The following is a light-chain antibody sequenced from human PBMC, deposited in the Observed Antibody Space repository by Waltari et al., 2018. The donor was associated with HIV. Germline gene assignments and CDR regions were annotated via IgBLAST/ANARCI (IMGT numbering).Light chain of an antibody. Sequence: QSVLTQPPSASGTPGQRVTISCFGSSSNTGSNTVLCYQQVPGTAPKVFIYSNDDRPSGVPDRFSGSKSGTSASLAISGLQSEDEADYYCATWDDSLNGWVFGGGTKVTVL. J-gene: IGLJ3*02. CDR1: SSNTGSNT. V-gene: IGLV1-44*01. CDR2: SND. CDR3: ATWDDSLNGWV.